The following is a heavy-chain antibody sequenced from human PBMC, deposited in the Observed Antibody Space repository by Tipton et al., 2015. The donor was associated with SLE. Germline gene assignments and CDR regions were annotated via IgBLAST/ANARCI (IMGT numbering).Heavy chain of an antibody. J-gene: IGHJ4*02. CDR2: ISSSGSTI. CDR3: AKDKSISMIQGEEGYYPDY. V-gene: IGHV3-11*04. Sequence: SLRLSCAASGFTFSDYYMSWIRQAPGKGLEWVSYISSSGSTIHYADSVKGRFTISRDNAKNSLYLQMNSLRAEDTAVYYCAKDKSISMIQGEEGYYPDYWGQGTLVTVSS. D-gene: IGHD3-10*01. CDR1: GFTFSDYY.